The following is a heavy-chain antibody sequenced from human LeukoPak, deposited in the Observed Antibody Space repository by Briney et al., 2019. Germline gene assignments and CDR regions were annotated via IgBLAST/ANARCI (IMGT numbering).Heavy chain of an antibody. J-gene: IGHJ4*02. CDR3: ARRQGCSSTSCPPDY. Sequence: GESLKISCKGSEYSFTNYWIGWVRQMPGKGLGWMGIIYPGDSDTRYTPSFQGQVTMSADKSINTAYLQWSSLKASDTAMYYCARRQGCSSTSCPPDYWGQGTLVTVSP. V-gene: IGHV5-51*01. D-gene: IGHD2-2*01. CDR1: EYSFTNYW. CDR2: IYPGDSDT.